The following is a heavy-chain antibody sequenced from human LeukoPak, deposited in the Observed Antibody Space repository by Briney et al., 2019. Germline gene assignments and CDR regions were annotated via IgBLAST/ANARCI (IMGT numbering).Heavy chain of an antibody. J-gene: IGHJ6*02. CDR1: GYTFTSYG. V-gene: IGHV1-18*01. CDR2: IYSYNGNT. CDR3: GRDYYGVDV. Sequence: ASVKVSCKASGYTFTSYGISWVRQAPGQGLEWMGWIYSYNGNTNYAQKFQGRVTMTTDTSTSTAYMELRSLRSDDTAVYYCGRDYYGVDVWGQGTTVTVSS.